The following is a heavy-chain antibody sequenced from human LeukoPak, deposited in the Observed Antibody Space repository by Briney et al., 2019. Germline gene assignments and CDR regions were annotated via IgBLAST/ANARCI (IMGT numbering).Heavy chain of an antibody. D-gene: IGHD3-22*01. V-gene: IGHV1-69*13. Sequence: ASVKVSCKASGGTFSSYAISWVRQAPGQGLEWMGGIIPIFGTANYAQKFQGRVTITADESTSTDYMELSSLRSEDTAVYYCARVADDSSGYHIDYWGQGTLVTVSS. J-gene: IGHJ4*02. CDR1: GGTFSSYA. CDR2: IIPIFGTA. CDR3: ARVADDSSGYHIDY.